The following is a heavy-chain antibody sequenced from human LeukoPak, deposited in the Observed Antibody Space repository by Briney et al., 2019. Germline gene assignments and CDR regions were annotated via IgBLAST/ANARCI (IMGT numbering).Heavy chain of an antibody. V-gene: IGHV3-23*01. D-gene: IGHD3-9*01. CDR3: AKGFYGLRYFDWLFEGVVFDY. J-gene: IGHJ4*02. CDR1: GFTFSSYA. CDR2: ISGSGGST. Sequence: GGSLRLSCAASGFTFSSYAMSWVRQAPGKGLEWVSAISGSGGSTYYADSVKGRFTISRDNSKNTLYLQMNSLRAEDTAVYYCAKGFYGLRYFDWLFEGVVFDYWGQGTLVTVSS.